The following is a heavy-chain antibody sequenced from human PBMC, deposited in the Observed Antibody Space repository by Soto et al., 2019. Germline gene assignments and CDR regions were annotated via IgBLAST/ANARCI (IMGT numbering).Heavy chain of an antibody. CDR2: SYYSGST. J-gene: IGHJ4*02. CDR3: ARRWGAAFDY. D-gene: IGHD1-26*01. Sequence: QVQLQESGPGLVKPSETLSLTCTVSGGSISSYYWSWIRQPPGKGLEWIGYSYYSGSTTYNPSLKSRVTITVDTSNNRFSLKLRSATAADTAVYYCARRWGAAFDYWGQGTLVTVSS. V-gene: IGHV4-59*08. CDR1: GGSISSYY.